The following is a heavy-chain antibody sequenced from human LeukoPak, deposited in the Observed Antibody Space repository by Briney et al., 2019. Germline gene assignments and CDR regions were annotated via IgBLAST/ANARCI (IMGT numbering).Heavy chain of an antibody. J-gene: IGHJ4*02. CDR3: ARGVEPLAANTLAY. D-gene: IGHD1-14*01. CDR1: GFPFSSYW. Sequence: GGSLRLSCAASGFPFSSYWMYWVRQAPGKGLVWVSRINIDGSNTNYADSVKGRFTISRDNAKNTLYLQMDSLSPDDTAVYYCARGVEPLAANTLAYWGQGTLVTVSS. CDR2: INIDGSNT. V-gene: IGHV3-74*01.